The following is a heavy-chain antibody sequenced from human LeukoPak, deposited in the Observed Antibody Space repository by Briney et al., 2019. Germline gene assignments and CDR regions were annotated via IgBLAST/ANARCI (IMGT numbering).Heavy chain of an antibody. Sequence: ASVKACCKSSGYTFTGYYMHLVRQAPGQGHALLGWINPNSGSTNYSQKFQGRVTMTRDTSISTAYRELSSLRSDDTAVYSCARDDDSTAMVSYYGMDVWGQGTTVTVSS. CDR1: GYTFTGYY. CDR3: ARDDDSTAMVSYYGMDV. J-gene: IGHJ6*02. D-gene: IGHD5-18*01. V-gene: IGHV1-2*02. CDR2: INPNSGST.